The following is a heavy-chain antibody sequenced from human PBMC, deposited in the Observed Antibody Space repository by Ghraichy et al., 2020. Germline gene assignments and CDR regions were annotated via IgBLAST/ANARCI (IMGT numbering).Heavy chain of an antibody. Sequence: GGSLRLSCAASGFTFSSYSMNWVRQAPGKGLDWVSYISSSSSTIYYADSVKGRFTISRDNAKNSMYLQMNSLRDEDTAVYYCARDDSGSYWGRAFDIWGQGTMVTVSS. CDR3: ARDDSGSYWGRAFDI. J-gene: IGHJ3*02. D-gene: IGHD1-26*01. CDR1: GFTFSSYS. CDR2: ISSSSSTI. V-gene: IGHV3-48*02.